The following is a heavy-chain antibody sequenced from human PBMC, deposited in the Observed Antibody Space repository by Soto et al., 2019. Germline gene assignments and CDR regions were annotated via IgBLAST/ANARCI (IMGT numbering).Heavy chain of an antibody. V-gene: IGHV3-33*01. D-gene: IGHD1-26*01. CDR1: GFTFSDYD. Sequence: HPGGSLRLSCAASGFTFSDYDMHWVRQAPGKGLEWVAFMYSDGSKIYYTDSVKGRFTISRDNSKNTLYLQMNSLRAEDTAVYYCARDSLFSGSYYAYWGQGTPVTVS. CDR2: MYSDGSKI. CDR3: ARDSLFSGSYYAY. J-gene: IGHJ4*02.